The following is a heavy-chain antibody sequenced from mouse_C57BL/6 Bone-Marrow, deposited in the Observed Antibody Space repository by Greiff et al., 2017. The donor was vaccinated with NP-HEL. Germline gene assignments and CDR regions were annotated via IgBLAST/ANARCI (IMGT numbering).Heavy chain of an antibody. V-gene: IGHV1-64*01. CDR2: IHPNSGST. J-gene: IGHJ4*01. D-gene: IGHD1-1*01. CDR1: GYTFTSYW. Sequence: VQLQQPGAELVKPGASVKLSCKASGYTFTSYWMHWVKQRPGQGLEWIGMIHPNSGSTNYNEKFKSKATLTVDKSSSTAYMQLSSLTSEDSAVYYCARWDYGGAMDYWGQGTSVTVSS. CDR3: ARWDYGGAMDY.